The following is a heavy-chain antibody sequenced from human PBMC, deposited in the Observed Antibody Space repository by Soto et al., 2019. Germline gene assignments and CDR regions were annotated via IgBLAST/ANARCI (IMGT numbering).Heavy chain of an antibody. V-gene: IGHV4-30-4*01. CDR2: IYYSGST. CDR1: GVSISSGDYY. D-gene: IGHD2-15*01. Sequence: SETLSLTCIVSGVSISSGDYYWSWIRQPPGKGLEWIGYIYYSGSTYYNPSLKSRVTISVDTSKNQFSLKLSSVTAADTAVYYCARVADCSGGRCYFSVDYWGQGTLVTVSS. CDR3: ARVADCSGGRCYFSVDY. J-gene: IGHJ4*02.